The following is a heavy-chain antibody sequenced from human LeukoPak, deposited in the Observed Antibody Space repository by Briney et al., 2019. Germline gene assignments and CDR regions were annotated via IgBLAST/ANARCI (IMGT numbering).Heavy chain of an antibody. CDR3: AKDTAVAAAGTGYFQH. CDR1: GFTFYDYA. V-gene: IGHV3-9*01. J-gene: IGHJ1*01. CDR2: ISWNSGSI. Sequence: SLRLSCAASGFTFYDYAMHWVRHAPGKGLEWVSGISWNSGSIDYADSVKGRFTISRDNAKNSLYLQMNSLRAEDTALYYCAKDTAVAAAGTGYFQHWGQGTLVTVSS. D-gene: IGHD6-13*01.